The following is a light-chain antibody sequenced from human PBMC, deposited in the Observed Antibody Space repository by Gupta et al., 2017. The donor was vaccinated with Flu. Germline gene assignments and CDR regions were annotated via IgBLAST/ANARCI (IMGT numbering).Light chain of an antibody. CDR1: SSDVGGYNF. CDR3: SSYTSSSALYV. CDR2: DVS. Sequence: ITISCTGTSSDVGGYNFVSWYQQHPGKAPKLMIYDVSYRPSGVSNRFSGSKSGNTASLTISGLQAEDEADYYCSSYTSSSALYVFGTGTKVTVL. V-gene: IGLV2-14*04. J-gene: IGLJ1*01.